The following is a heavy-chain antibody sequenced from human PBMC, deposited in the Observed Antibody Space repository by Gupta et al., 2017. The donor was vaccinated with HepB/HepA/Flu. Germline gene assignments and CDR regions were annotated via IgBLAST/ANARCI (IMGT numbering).Heavy chain of an antibody. J-gene: IGHJ4*02. D-gene: IGHD3-3*01. Sequence: EVQLVESGGGLVQLGGSLRPTVAASVFTLSSSWLSWVRQAPGKGLEWVANIKQDGSEKNYVDSVKGRFTISRDNAKNSLYLQMNSLRAEDTAVYYCARWIWSGSFDYWGQGTLVTVSS. V-gene: IGHV3-7*01. CDR1: VFTLSSSW. CDR2: IKQDGSEK. CDR3: ARWIWSGSFDY.